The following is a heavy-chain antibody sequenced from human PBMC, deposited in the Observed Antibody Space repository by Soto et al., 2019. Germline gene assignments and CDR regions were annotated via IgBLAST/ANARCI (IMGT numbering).Heavy chain of an antibody. CDR1: GGSITTGGSY. CDR2: IYHSGNT. J-gene: IGHJ4*02. CDR3: ARARFQVLYGKPYFDS. V-gene: IGHV4-31*03. Sequence: SATLSLTCTVSGGSITTGGSYWSWIRQHPGKGLEWIGNIYHSGNTYYNPSLKSRLTISVDTSKNHFSLMVDSVTAADTAVYYCARARFQVLYGKPYFDSWGQGTLVTVSS. D-gene: IGHD2-2*02.